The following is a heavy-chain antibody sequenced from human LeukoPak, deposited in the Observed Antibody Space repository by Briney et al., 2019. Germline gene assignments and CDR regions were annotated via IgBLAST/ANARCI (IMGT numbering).Heavy chain of an antibody. CDR2: IKQDGSEK. V-gene: IGHV3-7*01. CDR3: ARDGLAAATLHWCFDL. D-gene: IGHD2-15*01. CDR1: GFTFSSYW. Sequence: GGSLRLSCAASGFTFSSYWMSWVRQAPGKGLEWVANIKQDGSEKYYVDSVKGRFTISRDNAKNSLYLQMNSLRAEDTAVYYCARDGLAAATLHWCFDLWGRGTLVTVSS. J-gene: IGHJ2*01.